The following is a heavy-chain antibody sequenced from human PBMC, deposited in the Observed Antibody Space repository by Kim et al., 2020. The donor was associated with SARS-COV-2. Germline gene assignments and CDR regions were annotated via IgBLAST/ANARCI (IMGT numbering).Heavy chain of an antibody. CDR3: ARSGQGYSSGWFNY. CDR1: GGSFSGYY. CDR2: INHSGST. D-gene: IGHD6-19*01. Sequence: SETLSLTCAVYGGSFSGYYWSWIRQPPGKGLEWIGEINHSGSTNYNPSLKSRVTISVDTSKNQFSLKLSSVTAADTAVYYCARSGQGYSSGWFNYWGQGTLVTVSS. J-gene: IGHJ4*02. V-gene: IGHV4-34*01.